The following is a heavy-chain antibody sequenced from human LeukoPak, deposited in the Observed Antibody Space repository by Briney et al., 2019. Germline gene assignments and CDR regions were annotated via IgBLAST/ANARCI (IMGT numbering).Heavy chain of an antibody. CDR3: ARDGISSSSSYYYYYMDV. V-gene: IGHV6-1*01. CDR2: TYYRSKWYN. CDR1: GDSVSSNSAA. Sequence: SQTLSLTCAISGDSVSSNSAAWNWIRQSPSRGLEWLGRTYYRSKWYNDYAVSVKSRITINPDTSKNQFSLQLNSVTPEDTAVYYCARDGISSSSSYYYYYMDVWGKGTTVTVSS. J-gene: IGHJ6*03. D-gene: IGHD6-6*01.